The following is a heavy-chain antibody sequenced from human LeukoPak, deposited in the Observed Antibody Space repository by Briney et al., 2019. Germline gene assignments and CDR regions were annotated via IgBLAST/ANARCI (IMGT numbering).Heavy chain of an antibody. Sequence: SVKVSCKASGGTFSSYAISWVRQAPGQGLEWMGGIIPIFGTANYAQKFQGRVTITADESTSTAYMELSSLRSEDTAVYYCAREKTTVTPKGSYYYMDVWGKGTTVTVSS. J-gene: IGHJ6*03. D-gene: IGHD4-17*01. CDR2: IIPIFGTA. V-gene: IGHV1-69*13. CDR3: AREKTTVTPKGSYYYMDV. CDR1: GGTFSSYA.